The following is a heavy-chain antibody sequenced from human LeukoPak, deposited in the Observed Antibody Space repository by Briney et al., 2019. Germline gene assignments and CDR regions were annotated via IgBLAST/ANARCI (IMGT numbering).Heavy chain of an antibody. Sequence: GASVKVSCKASGYTFTSYDINWVRQATGQGLEWMGWMNPNSGNTGYAQKFQGRVTMTRNTSISTAYMELSSLRSEDTAVYHCARSYYDSSGYYPFDYWGQGTLVTVSS. D-gene: IGHD3-22*01. J-gene: IGHJ4*02. CDR2: MNPNSGNT. CDR3: ARSYYDSSGYYPFDY. V-gene: IGHV1-8*01. CDR1: GYTFTSYD.